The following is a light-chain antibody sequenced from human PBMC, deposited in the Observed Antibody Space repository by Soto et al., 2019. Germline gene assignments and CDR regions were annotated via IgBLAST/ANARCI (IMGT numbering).Light chain of an antibody. CDR2: QVS. CDR3: SSYTGNSVL. J-gene: IGLJ2*01. V-gene: IGLV2-18*02. CDR1: YDR. Sequence: QSALTQPPSVSGSPGQSVTISCTGTYDRVSWYQQPPGTAPKLIIYQVSNRPSGVPDRFSGSKSATTASLTISGLQAEDEADYYCSSYTGNSVLFGGGTKLTVL.